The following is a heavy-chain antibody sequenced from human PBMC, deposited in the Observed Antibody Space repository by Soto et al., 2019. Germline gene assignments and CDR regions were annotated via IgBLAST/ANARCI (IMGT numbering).Heavy chain of an antibody. J-gene: IGHJ5*02. V-gene: IGHV1-69*13. D-gene: IGHD3-9*01. Sequence: SVKVSCKASGGTFSSYAISWVRQAPGQGLEWMGGIIPIFGTANYAQKFQGRVTITADESTSTAYMELSSLRSEDTAVYYCARAIPNYDILTGYSSGGWFDPWGQGTLVTVSS. CDR3: ARAIPNYDILTGYSSGGWFDP. CDR1: GGTFSSYA. CDR2: IIPIFGTA.